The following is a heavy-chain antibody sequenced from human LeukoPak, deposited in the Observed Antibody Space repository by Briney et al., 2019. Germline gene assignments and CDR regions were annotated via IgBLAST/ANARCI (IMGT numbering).Heavy chain of an antibody. CDR2: IRYDGSNK. D-gene: IGHD1-26*01. CDR1: GFTFSSYG. V-gene: IGHV3-30*02. Sequence: PGGSLRLSCAASGFTFSSYGMHWVRQAPGKGLEWVAFIRYDGSNKYYADSVKGRFTISRDNSKNTLYLQMNSLRAEDTAVYYCAKPRCGIVGDKDAFDIWGQGTMVTVSS. J-gene: IGHJ3*02. CDR3: AKPRCGIVGDKDAFDI.